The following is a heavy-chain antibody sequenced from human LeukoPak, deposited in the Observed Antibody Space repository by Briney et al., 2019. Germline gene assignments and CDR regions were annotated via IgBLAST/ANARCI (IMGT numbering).Heavy chain of an antibody. D-gene: IGHD2-15*01. CDR1: GGSISTYY. V-gene: IGHV4-59*08. J-gene: IGHJ4*02. CDR3: ARLQFGSGVYHEVDY. CDR2: IFYSGST. Sequence: SETLSLTCTVAGGSISTYYWSCLRQPPGKGLEWIGYIFYSGSTNYNPSLKSRVTLSVDTSKNQFSLKLSSVTAADTAVYYCARLQFGSGVYHEVDYWGQGTLVTVSS.